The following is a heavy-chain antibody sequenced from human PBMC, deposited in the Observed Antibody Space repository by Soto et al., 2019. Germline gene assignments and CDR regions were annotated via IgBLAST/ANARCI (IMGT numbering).Heavy chain of an antibody. J-gene: IGHJ6*02. CDR2: ISKDSGRAT. V-gene: IGHV3-11*04. CDR3: ARRDQIAYYYGMDV. CDR1: GFIFRDWF. D-gene: IGHD2-21*01. Sequence: GGSLRLSCAASGFIFRDWFMSWIRQAPGKGLEWISYISKDSGRATRYADSVKGRFTISRDNAKNTLYLQMNSLRAEDTAVYYCARRDQIAYYYGMDVWGQGTTVTVSS.